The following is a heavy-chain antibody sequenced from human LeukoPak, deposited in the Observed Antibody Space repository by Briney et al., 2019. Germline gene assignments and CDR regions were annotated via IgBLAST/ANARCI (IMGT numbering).Heavy chain of an antibody. CDR2: IYHSGST. CDR1: GGSISSSSYY. V-gene: IGHV4-39*07. Sequence: SETLSLTCTVSGGSISSSSYYWGWIRQPPGKGLEWIGSIYHSGSTNYNPSLKSRVTISVDKSKNQFSLKLSSVTAADTAVYYCASARKSITMVRGVIGWFDPWGQGTLVTVSS. CDR3: ASARKSITMVRGVIGWFDP. J-gene: IGHJ5*02. D-gene: IGHD3-10*01.